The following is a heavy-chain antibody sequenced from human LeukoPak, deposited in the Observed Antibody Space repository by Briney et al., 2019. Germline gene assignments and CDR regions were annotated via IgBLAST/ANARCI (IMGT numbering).Heavy chain of an antibody. Sequence: GGSLRLSCAASGFTFSNYCMTWVRQVPGKGLEWVASIKFDGSEKYFLDSVKGRFTISRDNADNSLYLQMNSLRAEDTAIYYCARVYYQDSGSSYRHLDYWGQGTLATVSS. V-gene: IGHV3-7*01. CDR3: ARVYYQDSGSSYRHLDY. D-gene: IGHD3-22*01. CDR1: GFTFSNYC. J-gene: IGHJ4*02. CDR2: IKFDGSEK.